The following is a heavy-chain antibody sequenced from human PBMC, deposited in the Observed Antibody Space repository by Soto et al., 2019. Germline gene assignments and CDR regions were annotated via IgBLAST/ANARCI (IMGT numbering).Heavy chain of an antibody. CDR2: ISYGGSNK. Sequence: GGSLRLSCAASGFTFSSYAMHWVRQAPGKGLEWVAVISYGGSNKYYADSVKGRFTISRDNSKNTLYLQMNSLRAEDTAVYYCARYIVVVTATYAFDIWGQGTMVTVSS. CDR3: ARYIVVVTATYAFDI. CDR1: GFTFSSYA. D-gene: IGHD2-21*02. J-gene: IGHJ3*02. V-gene: IGHV3-30-3*01.